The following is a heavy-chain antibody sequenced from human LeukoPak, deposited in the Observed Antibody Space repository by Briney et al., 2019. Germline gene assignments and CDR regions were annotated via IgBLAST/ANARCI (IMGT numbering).Heavy chain of an antibody. D-gene: IGHD3-10*01. Sequence: SVKLSCKASGGTFSSYAISWVRQAPGQGLEWMGGITPIFGTANYTQKFQGRVTITADESTSTAYMDLSSLRSEETAVYYCARGTTWSYYYWGQGILVTVSS. CDR2: ITPIFGTA. CDR3: ARGTTWSYYY. V-gene: IGHV1-69*13. J-gene: IGHJ4*02. CDR1: GGTFSSYA.